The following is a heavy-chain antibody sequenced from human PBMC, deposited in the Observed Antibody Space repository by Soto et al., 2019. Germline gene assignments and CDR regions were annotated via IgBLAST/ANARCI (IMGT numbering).Heavy chain of an antibody. Sequence: ASVNVSCKASDDTFTSYGISWGRQTPAQGLECMGWISGYNGDTNYAQKFQGRVTMTTDTSTSTAYMELSSLRSEDTAVYYCARDRLGYSYGFFDYWGQGTLVTVSS. D-gene: IGHD5-18*01. CDR2: ISGYNGDT. V-gene: IGHV1-18*04. J-gene: IGHJ4*02. CDR1: DDTFTSYG. CDR3: ARDRLGYSYGFFDY.